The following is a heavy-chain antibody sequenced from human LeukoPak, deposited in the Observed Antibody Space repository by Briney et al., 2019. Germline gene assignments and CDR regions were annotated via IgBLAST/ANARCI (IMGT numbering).Heavy chain of an antibody. CDR3: ATQTNYLDNWFDP. D-gene: IGHD4/OR15-4a*01. CDR1: GYSFTSYW. CDR2: IDPSDSYT. V-gene: IGHV5-10-1*01. Sequence: GESLKISCRGSGYSFTSYWISWVRQMPGKGLEWMGRIDPSDSYTKYGPSFQGHVTISADKSISTAYLQWSSLKASDTAMYYCATQTNYLDNWFDPWGQGTLVTVSS. J-gene: IGHJ5*02.